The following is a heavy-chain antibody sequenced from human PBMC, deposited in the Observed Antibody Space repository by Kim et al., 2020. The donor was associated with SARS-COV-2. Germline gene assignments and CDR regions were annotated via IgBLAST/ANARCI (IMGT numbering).Heavy chain of an antibody. J-gene: IGHJ4*02. D-gene: IGHD1-7*01. V-gene: IGHV1-2*06. CDR3: AVLTGTTDLGSY. Sequence: ASVKVSCKASGYTFTGYYMHWVRQAPGQGLEWMGRINPNSGGTNYAQKFQGRVTMTRDTSISTAYMELSRLRSDDTAVYYCAVLTGTTDLGSYWGQGTLVTVSS. CDR2: INPNSGGT. CDR1: GYTFTGYY.